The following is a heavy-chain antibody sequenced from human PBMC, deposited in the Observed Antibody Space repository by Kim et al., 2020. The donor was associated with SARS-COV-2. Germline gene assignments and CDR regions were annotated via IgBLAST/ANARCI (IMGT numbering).Heavy chain of an antibody. V-gene: IGHV5-10-1*01. D-gene: IGHD1-7*01. CDR3: ARSKLYYYGMDV. Sequence: YSPSFQGHITISAYKSISTAYLQWSSLKASDTAMYYCARSKLYYYGMDVWGQGTTVTVSS. J-gene: IGHJ6*02.